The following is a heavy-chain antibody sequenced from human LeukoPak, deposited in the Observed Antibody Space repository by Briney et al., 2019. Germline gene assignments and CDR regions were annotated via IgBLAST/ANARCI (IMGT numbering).Heavy chain of an antibody. D-gene: IGHD4-17*01. Sequence: GGSLRLSCAASGFTFSSYAMSWVRQAPGRGLEWVSAISGSGGSTYYADSVKGRFTISRDNSKNTLYLQMNSLRAEDTAVYYCAKYYGDYYYYYYMDVWGKGTTVTISS. CDR3: AKYYGDYYYYYYMDV. J-gene: IGHJ6*03. V-gene: IGHV3-23*01. CDR1: GFTFSSYA. CDR2: ISGSGGST.